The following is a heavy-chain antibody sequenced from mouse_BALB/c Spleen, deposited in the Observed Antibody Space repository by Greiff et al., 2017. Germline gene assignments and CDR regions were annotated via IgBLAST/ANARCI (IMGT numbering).Heavy chain of an antibody. V-gene: IGHV14-3*02. J-gene: IGHJ4*01. Sequence: EVQLKQSGAELVKPGASVKLSCTASGFNIKDTYMHWVKQRPEQGLEWIGRIDPANGNTKYDPKFQGKATITADTSSNTAYLQLSSLTSEDTAVYYCARSYYGSSPYAMDYWGQGTSVTVSS. D-gene: IGHD1-1*01. CDR1: GFNIKDTY. CDR3: ARSYYGSSPYAMDY. CDR2: IDPANGNT.